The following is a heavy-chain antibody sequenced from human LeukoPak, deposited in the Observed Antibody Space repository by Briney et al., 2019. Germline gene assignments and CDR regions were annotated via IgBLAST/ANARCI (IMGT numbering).Heavy chain of an antibody. Sequence: ASVKVSCKASGYTFKNYDINWVRQATGQGLEWMGWMNPNIGTTNYAQKFQGRVTMTRDTSISTAYMELSRLRSDDTAVYYCARDFRRYSSSSGGYWGQGTLVTVSS. CDR1: GYTFKNYD. CDR2: MNPNIGTT. D-gene: IGHD6-13*01. V-gene: IGHV1-2*02. CDR3: ARDFRRYSSSSGGY. J-gene: IGHJ4*02.